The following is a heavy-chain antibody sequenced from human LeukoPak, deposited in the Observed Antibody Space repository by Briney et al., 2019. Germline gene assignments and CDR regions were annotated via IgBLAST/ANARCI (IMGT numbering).Heavy chain of an antibody. Sequence: ASVKVSCKASGYTFTGYYMHWVRQAPGQGLEWMGRINPNSGGTNYAQKFQGRVTMTRDTSISTAYMELSRLRSGDTAVYYCARDGQRGFLEWLRPYYYYYYGMDVWGQGTTVTVSS. V-gene: IGHV1-2*06. D-gene: IGHD3-3*01. CDR1: GYTFTGYY. CDR2: INPNSGGT. J-gene: IGHJ6*02. CDR3: ARDGQRGFLEWLRPYYYYYYGMDV.